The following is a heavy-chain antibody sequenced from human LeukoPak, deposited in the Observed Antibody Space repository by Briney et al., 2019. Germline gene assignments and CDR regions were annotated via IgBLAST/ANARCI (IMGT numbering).Heavy chain of an antibody. CDR1: GFSFSDSY. J-gene: IGHJ5*02. V-gene: IGHV3-11*01. Sequence: GGSLRLSCAASGFSFSDSYMSWIRQAPGKGLEWVSYITTSGSTIYYADSVKGRFTISRDNAKTSLYLQMNSLRAEDTAVYYCARAQPLYSNSNWFDPWGQGTLVTVSS. D-gene: IGHD6-6*01. CDR3: ARAQPLYSNSNWFDP. CDR2: ITTSGSTI.